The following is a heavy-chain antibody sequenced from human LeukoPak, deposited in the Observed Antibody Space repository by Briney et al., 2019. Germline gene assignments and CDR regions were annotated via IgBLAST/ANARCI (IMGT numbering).Heavy chain of an antibody. D-gene: IGHD3-10*01. Sequence: GWSLRLSCTASGFTFGDYAMSWVRQAPGKGLEWVGFIRSKAYGGTTEYAASVKGRFTISRDDSKSIAYLQMNSLKTEDTAVYYRTRVCRGVTPVPSFDYWGQGTLVTVSS. CDR1: GFTFGDYA. CDR3: TRVCRGVTPVPSFDY. V-gene: IGHV3-49*04. CDR2: IRSKAYGGTT. J-gene: IGHJ4*02.